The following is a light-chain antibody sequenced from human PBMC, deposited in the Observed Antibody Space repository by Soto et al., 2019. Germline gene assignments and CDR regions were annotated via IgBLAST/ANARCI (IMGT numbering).Light chain of an antibody. CDR2: AAS. J-gene: IGKJ1*01. CDR3: QQSSTTPWT. CDR1: QRISTF. Sequence: DIPMTQSPFSLSASVGDRVIITCRSSQRISTFLNWYQKKPGKAPELLIYAASSLQSGVPSRFSGSGSGTHFTLTISSLQPDDFATYYCQQSSTTPWTFGQGTKVEIK. V-gene: IGKV1-39*01.